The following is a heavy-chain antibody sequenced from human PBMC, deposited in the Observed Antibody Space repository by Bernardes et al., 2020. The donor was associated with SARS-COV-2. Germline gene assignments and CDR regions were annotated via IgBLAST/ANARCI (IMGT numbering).Heavy chain of an antibody. CDR3: AKDTVTTRGRYYMDV. V-gene: IGHV3-23*01. J-gene: IGHJ6*03. Sequence: GGSLILSCAASGFTFSSYAMSWVRQAPGKGLEWVSAISGRGGSTYYADSVKRRFTISRDNSKNTLYLQMNSLRAEDTAVYYCAKDTVTTRGRYYMDVWGKGTTVTVSS. CDR1: GFTFSSYA. CDR2: ISGRGGST. D-gene: IGHD4-4*01.